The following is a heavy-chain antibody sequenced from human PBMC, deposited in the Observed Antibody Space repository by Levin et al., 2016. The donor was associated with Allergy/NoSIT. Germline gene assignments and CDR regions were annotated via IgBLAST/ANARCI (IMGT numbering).Heavy chain of an antibody. V-gene: IGHV4-59*08. CDR1: GDSITSYY. Sequence: SETLSLTCTVSGDSITSYYWSWIRQPPGKGLEWIGYLYYGGKNNFNPSLESRVTISVDTSKNQFSLKLSSVTAADTAVYYCARQLVWEGGKRGDYWGQGTLVTVSS. J-gene: IGHJ4*02. CDR3: ARQLVWEGGKRGDY. D-gene: IGHD1-26*01. CDR2: LYYGGKN.